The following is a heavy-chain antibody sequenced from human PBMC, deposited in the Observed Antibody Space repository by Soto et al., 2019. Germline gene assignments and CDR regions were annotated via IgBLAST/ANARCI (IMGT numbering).Heavy chain of an antibody. D-gene: IGHD1-26*01. Sequence: GGALRLSCAASGFTFSSYAMHWVRQAPGKGLEWVAVISYDGSNKYYADSVKGRFTISRDNSKNTLYLQMNSLRAEDTAVYYCARGRWELLGDWFDPWGQGT. CDR1: GFTFSSYA. CDR2: ISYDGSNK. V-gene: IGHV3-30-3*01. CDR3: ARGRWELLGDWFDP. J-gene: IGHJ5*02.